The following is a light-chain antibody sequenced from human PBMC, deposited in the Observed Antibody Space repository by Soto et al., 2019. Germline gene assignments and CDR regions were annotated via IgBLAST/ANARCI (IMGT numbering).Light chain of an antibody. CDR1: EDVSSK. V-gene: IGKV3-15*01. CDR3: QNHNNAPWT. CDR2: DAS. Sequence: ILMTQSPATLSVSPGGRATLSCRASEDVSSKLAWYQQKPGLPPRLVIYDASTRATGIPGRFSGSGSGKDFTLTISGLQSEDFATYYCQNHNNAPWTFGQGTKVEIQ. J-gene: IGKJ1*01.